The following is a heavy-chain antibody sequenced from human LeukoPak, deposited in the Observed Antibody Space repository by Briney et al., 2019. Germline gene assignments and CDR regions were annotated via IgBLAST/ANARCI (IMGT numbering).Heavy chain of an antibody. CDR2: INQDGSRI. CDR3: EVYSA. J-gene: IGHJ1*01. V-gene: IGHV3-7*01. D-gene: IGHD4-11*01. CDR1: GSFTFSNYW. Sequence: GGSLRLSCAASGSFTFSNYWMNWLRQAPGKGLEWVANINQDGSRIYYVDSVEGRFTISRDSAKNSLYLQMNSLRAGDTAVYYCEVYSAWGQGTLVTVSS.